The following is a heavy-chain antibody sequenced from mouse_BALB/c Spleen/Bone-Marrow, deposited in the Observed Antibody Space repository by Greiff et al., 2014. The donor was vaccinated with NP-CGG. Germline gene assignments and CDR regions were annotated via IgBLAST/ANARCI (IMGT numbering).Heavy chain of an antibody. J-gene: IGHJ3*01. Sequence: EVKLMESGGNLVKSGGSLKLSCAASGFTFSSYGMSWVRQTPEKRLEWVATISGGGSYTFYPDSVKGRFTISRDNAKSNLYLQLSSPRSEDTALYYCARHAYYDQTEVSFVYWGQGTLVTVSA. CDR3: ARHAYYDQTEVSFVY. D-gene: IGHD2-4*01. CDR2: ISGGGSYT. CDR1: GFTFSSYG. V-gene: IGHV5-9-2*01.